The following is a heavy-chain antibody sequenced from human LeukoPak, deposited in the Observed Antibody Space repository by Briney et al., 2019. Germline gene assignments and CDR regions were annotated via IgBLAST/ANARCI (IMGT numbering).Heavy chain of an antibody. J-gene: IGHJ4*02. D-gene: IGHD3-22*01. CDR3: AKIKDSSGYYYFTLDY. CDR2: IYWNGGTT. Sequence: GGSLRLSCAASGFTFDNSGMTWVRQVPGKGLEWVSGIYWNGGTTGYADSVKGRFTVSRDNAKNSLYLQMNSLRVEDTALYYCAKIKDSSGYYYFTLDYWGQGTLVTVSS. V-gene: IGHV3-20*04. CDR1: GFTFDNSG.